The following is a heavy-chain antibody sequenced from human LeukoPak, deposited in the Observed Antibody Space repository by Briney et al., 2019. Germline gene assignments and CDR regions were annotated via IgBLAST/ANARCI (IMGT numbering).Heavy chain of an antibody. CDR3: ARGGYCSSTSCRYYYYYYMDV. D-gene: IGHD2-2*01. V-gene: IGHV4-4*07. J-gene: IGHJ6*03. CDR2: IYTSGST. Sequence: SETLSLTCTVSGGSISSYYWSWIRQPAGKGLEWIERIYTSGSTNYNPSLKSRVTISVDTSKNQFSLKLSSVTAADTAVYYCARGGYCSSTSCRYYYYYYMDVWGKGTTVTVSS. CDR1: GGSISSYY.